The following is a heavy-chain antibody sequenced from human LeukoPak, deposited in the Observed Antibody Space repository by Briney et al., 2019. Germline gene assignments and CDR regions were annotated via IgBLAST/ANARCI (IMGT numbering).Heavy chain of an antibody. CDR1: GFTFSSYA. Sequence: GGSLRLSCAASGFTFSSYAMSWVRQAPGKGLEWVSAISGSGGSTYYADSVKGRFTISRDNSKNTLYLQMNSLRAEDTAVYYCAKDLSTRWDILTGYYKGLRYYMDVWGKGTTVTVSS. CDR3: AKDLSTRWDILTGYYKGLRYYMDV. V-gene: IGHV3-23*01. J-gene: IGHJ6*03. D-gene: IGHD3-9*01. CDR2: ISGSGGST.